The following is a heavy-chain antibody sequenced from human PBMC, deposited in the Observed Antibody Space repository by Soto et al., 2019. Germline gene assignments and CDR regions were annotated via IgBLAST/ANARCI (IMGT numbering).Heavy chain of an antibody. CDR2: ISGSGGST. D-gene: IGHD2-2*01. CDR3: AKAQTDCSSTSCYDYYYYYGMDV. CDR1: GFTFSSYA. Sequence: HPGGSLRLSCAASGFTFSSYAMSWVRQAPGKGLEWVSAISGSGGSTYYADSVKGRFTISRDNSKNTLYLQMNSLRAEDTAVYYCAKAQTDCSSTSCYDYYYYYGMDVWSQGTTVTVSS. V-gene: IGHV3-23*01. J-gene: IGHJ6*02.